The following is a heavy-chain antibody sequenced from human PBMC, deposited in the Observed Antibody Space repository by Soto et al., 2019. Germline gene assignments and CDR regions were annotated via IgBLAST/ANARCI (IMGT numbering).Heavy chain of an antibody. CDR2: FSGSGDDT. CDR1: GFTLRTNG. J-gene: IGHJ4*02. CDR3: AGHGGYSY. D-gene: IGHD4-17*01. V-gene: IGHV3-23*01. Sequence: EVQLSESGGGLVQPGGSLRLSCAATGFTLRTNGMSWVRQAPGKGLEWVSSFSGSGDDTWYAASLKGRFTISRDNSKNTLYLQMNSRRAEDTALYSCAGHGGYSYLGQGTLVTVSS.